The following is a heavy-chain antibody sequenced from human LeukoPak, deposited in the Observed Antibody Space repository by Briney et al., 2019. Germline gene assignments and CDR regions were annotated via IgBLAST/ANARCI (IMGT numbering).Heavy chain of an antibody. D-gene: IGHD2-2*01. V-gene: IGHV1-24*01. CDR2: FDPEDGET. Sequence: ASVKVSCKVSGYTLTELSMHWVRQAPGKGLEWMGGFDPEDGETIYAQKFQGRVTMTEDTSTDTAYMELSSLRSEDTAVYYCAIRERIHQLLFSPDYYYYMDVWGKGTTVTVSS. CDR1: GYTLTELS. CDR3: AIRERIHQLLFSPDYYYYMDV. J-gene: IGHJ6*03.